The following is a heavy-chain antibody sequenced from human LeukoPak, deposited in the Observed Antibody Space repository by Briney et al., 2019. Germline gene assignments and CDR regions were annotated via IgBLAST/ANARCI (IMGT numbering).Heavy chain of an antibody. V-gene: IGHV1-46*01. J-gene: IGHJ4*02. CDR1: GYTFTSNY. CDR3: ARDQEGFDY. CDR2: IYPRDGST. Sequence: ASVKVSCKASGYTFTSNYIHWVRQAPGQGLEWMGMIYPRDGSTSYARKFQGRVTVTRDTSTSTVHMELSGLRSEDAAVYYCARDQEGFDYWGQGTLVTVSS.